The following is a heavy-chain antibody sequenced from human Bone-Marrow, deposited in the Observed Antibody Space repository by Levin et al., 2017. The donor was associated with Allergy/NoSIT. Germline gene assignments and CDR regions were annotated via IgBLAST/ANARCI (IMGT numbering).Heavy chain of an antibody. J-gene: IGHJ4*02. V-gene: IGHV3-23*01. Sequence: GESLKISCAASGFTFSSYAMNWVRQAPGKGLEWVSAISSRGDSTYYADSVKGRFTISRDNSKNTLYLQMNSLRAEDTAVYYCAKDALRFLEWLHLDSWGQGTLVTVSS. CDR1: GFTFSSYA. D-gene: IGHD3-3*01. CDR2: ISSRGDST. CDR3: AKDALRFLEWLHLDS.